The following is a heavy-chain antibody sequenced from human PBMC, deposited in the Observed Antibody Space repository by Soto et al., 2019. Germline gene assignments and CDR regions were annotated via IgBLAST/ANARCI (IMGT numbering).Heavy chain of an antibody. J-gene: IGHJ4*02. V-gene: IGHV1-46*01. CDR1: GYTFTSYY. Sequence: QVQLVQSGAEVKKPGASVKVSCKASGYTFTSYYMHWVRQAPGQGLEWMGIINPSGGSTSYAQKFKGRVNMNRDTSTSKVYMELSSLRSEDKAVYYCARDKQCDFDYWGQGTLVTVSS. CDR3: ARDKQCDFDY. CDR2: INPSGGST.